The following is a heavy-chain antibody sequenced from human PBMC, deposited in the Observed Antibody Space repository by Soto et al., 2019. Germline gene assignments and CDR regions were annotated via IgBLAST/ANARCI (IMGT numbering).Heavy chain of an antibody. J-gene: IGHJ5*02. V-gene: IGHV1-3*01. CDR1: GYTFTSYA. CDR2: INAGNGNT. CDR3: AEARSANYDFWSGYYTEWFDP. Sequence: GASVKVSWKASGYTFTSYAMHWVRQAPGQRLEWMGWINAGNGNTKYSQKFQGRVTITRDTSASTAYMELSSLRSEDTAVYYCAEARSANYDFWSGYYTEWFDPWGQGTLVTVSS. D-gene: IGHD3-3*01.